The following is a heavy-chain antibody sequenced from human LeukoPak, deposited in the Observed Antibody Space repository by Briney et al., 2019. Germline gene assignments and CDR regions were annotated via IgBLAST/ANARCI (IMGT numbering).Heavy chain of an antibody. CDR1: RFTFSDYF. CDR2: IDRGGVT. Sequence: TGGSLRLSCAASRFTFSDYFMAWVRQAPGEGLQWVSHIDRGGVTEDADSVKGRFTISRDTSRNILYLQMSSLRAEDTAMYYCARGRASTTIFDYWGQGTLVTVSS. CDR3: ARGRASTTIFDY. D-gene: IGHD4-17*01. V-gene: IGHV3-53*01. J-gene: IGHJ4*02.